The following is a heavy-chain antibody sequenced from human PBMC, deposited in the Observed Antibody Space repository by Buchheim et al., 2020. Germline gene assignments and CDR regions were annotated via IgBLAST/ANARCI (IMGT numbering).Heavy chain of an antibody. CDR2: LSVSGAT. J-gene: IGHJ4*02. D-gene: IGHD4-23*01. Sequence: EVQLLESGGALVQPGGSLRLSCAASGFTFSSWAMAWVRQAPGKGLEWVSTLSVSGATNYADSVKGRFTISKDMSKNTLYLQMNSLRAEDTALYHCAKEPVVLARGLEDWGQGTL. CDR1: GFTFSSWA. CDR3: AKEPVVLARGLED. V-gene: IGHV3-23*01.